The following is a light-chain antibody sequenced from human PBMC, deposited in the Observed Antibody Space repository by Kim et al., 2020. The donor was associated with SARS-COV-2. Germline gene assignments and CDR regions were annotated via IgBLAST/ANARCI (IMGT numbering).Light chain of an antibody. CDR3: QQYGRSPYT. CDR1: QRVSSNY. CDR2: GSS. J-gene: IGKJ2*01. Sequence: CTGGGSARVWWGSQRVSSNYVAGYQQKPGQAPRVLFYGSSNRATGIPDRFSGSGSGTDFTLTIFRLESEDFAVYYCQQYGRSPYTFGQGTKLEI. V-gene: IGKV3-20*01.